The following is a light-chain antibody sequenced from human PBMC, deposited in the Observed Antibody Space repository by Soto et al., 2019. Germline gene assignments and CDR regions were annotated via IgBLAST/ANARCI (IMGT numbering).Light chain of an antibody. V-gene: IGKV3-15*01. J-gene: IGKJ1*01. CDR1: QSVSSSY. CDR3: QQYNKWPLT. CDR2: GAS. Sequence: EIVLTQSPGTLSLSPWERATLSCRASQSVSSSYLAWYQQTPGQAPRLLIYGASTRATGIPVRFSGSASGTEFTLTISSLQSEDFTVYYCQQYNKWPLTFGQGTKVDIK.